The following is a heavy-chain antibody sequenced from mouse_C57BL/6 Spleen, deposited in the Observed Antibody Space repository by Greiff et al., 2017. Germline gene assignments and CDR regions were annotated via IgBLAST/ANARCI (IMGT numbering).Heavy chain of an antibody. J-gene: IGHJ2*01. CDR1: GYAFSSSW. CDR2: IYPGDGDT. CDR3: SRGDYSNFSYYFDY. D-gene: IGHD2-5*01. Sequence: VQLKQSGPELVKPGASVKISCKASGYAFSSSWMNWVKQRPGKGLEWIGRIYPGDGDTNYNGKFKGKATLTADKSSSTAYMQLSSLTSEDSAVYFCSRGDYSNFSYYFDYWGQGTTLTVSS. V-gene: IGHV1-82*01.